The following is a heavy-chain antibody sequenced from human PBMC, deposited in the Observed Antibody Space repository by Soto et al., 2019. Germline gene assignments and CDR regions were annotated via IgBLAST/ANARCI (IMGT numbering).Heavy chain of an antibody. CDR2: ISWNSGST. CDR1: GFIFDDFA. Sequence: DVQLVECGGGLVQPGRSLRLSCAASGFIFDDFAMHWVRQAPGKGLEWVSGISWNSGSTDYAASVKGRFIISRDNARNSLYLQMNSLRPEDTALYYCARDTDSDTWNDPFDYWGQGALVIVS. D-gene: IGHD1-1*01. CDR3: ARDTDSDTWNDPFDY. J-gene: IGHJ4*02. V-gene: IGHV3-9*01.